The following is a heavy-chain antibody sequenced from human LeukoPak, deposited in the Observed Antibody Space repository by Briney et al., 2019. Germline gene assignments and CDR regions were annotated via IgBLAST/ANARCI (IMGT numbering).Heavy chain of an antibody. J-gene: IGHJ4*02. CDR1: GYIFTNYY. Sequence: ASVKVSCKASGYIFTNYYLYWVRQAPGQGLEWMGVINPVGGVTTYAQRFQGRVTMARDTSTSTFDMELSSLKSEDTAVYYCARLWSYYDNSGFFEDYWGQGTLVTVSS. CDR3: ARLWSYYDNSGFFEDY. CDR2: INPVGGVT. V-gene: IGHV1-46*01. D-gene: IGHD3-22*01.